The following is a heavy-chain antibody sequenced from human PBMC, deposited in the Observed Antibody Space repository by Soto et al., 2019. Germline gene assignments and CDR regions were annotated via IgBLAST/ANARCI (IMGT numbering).Heavy chain of an antibody. CDR2: TRNKANSYTT. D-gene: IGHD4-17*01. Sequence: EVQLVESGGSLVQPGGSLRLSCAASGFTFSDHYMDWVRQAPGKGLEWVGRTRNKANSYTTEYAASVKGRFTISRDDSKNSLYLQMNSLKTADTAVYYCARLSTVTTSYWGQGTLVTVSS. CDR3: ARLSTVTTSY. CDR1: GFTFSDHY. V-gene: IGHV3-72*01. J-gene: IGHJ4*02.